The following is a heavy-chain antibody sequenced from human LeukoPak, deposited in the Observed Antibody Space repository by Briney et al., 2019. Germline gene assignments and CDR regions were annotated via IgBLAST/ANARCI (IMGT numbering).Heavy chain of an antibody. J-gene: IGHJ6*04. CDR3: AELGITMIGGV. CDR1: GFTFSSYE. D-gene: IGHD3-10*02. CDR2: ISSSGSTI. V-gene: IGHV3-48*03. Sequence: GGSLRLSCAASGFTFSSYEMNWVRQAPGKGLEWVSYISSSGSTIYYAGSVKGRFTISRDNAKNSLYLQMNSLGAEDTAVYYCAELGITMIGGVWGKGTTVTISS.